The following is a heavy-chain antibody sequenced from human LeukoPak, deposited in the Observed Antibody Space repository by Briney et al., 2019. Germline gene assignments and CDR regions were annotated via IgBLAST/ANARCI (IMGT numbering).Heavy chain of an antibody. CDR2: ISWNSGFI. CDR1: GFTFDDYA. Sequence: PGGSLRLSCAASGFTFDDYAMHWVRQAPGKCLEWVSGISWNSGFIGYADSVKGRFTISRDNAKNSLYLQMNSLRAEDMALYYCAKGLYGSGSYPDYWGQGTLVTVSS. D-gene: IGHD3-10*01. CDR3: AKGLYGSGSYPDY. V-gene: IGHV3-9*03. J-gene: IGHJ4*02.